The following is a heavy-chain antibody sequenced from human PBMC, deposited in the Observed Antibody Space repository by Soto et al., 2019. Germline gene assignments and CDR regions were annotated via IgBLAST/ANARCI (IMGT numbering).Heavy chain of an antibody. CDR2: INAGNGNT. CDR3: ARDRTMASGRNWFDP. CDR1: GYTFTSYA. J-gene: IGHJ5*02. D-gene: IGHD3-10*01. V-gene: IGHV1-3*01. Sequence: ASVKVSCKASGYTFTSYAMHWVRQAPGQRLEWMGWINAGNGNTKYSQKFQGRVTITRDTSASTAYMELSSLRSGDTAVYYCARDRTMASGRNWFDPWGQGTLVTVSS.